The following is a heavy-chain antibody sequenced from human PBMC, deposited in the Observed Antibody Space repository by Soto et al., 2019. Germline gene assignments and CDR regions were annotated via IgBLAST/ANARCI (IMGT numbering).Heavy chain of an antibody. D-gene: IGHD1-26*01. CDR1: GLTFSSYS. V-gene: IGHV3-48*01. CDR3: AREEGLLNWFDP. Sequence: EVQLVESGRGLVQPGGSLRLSCAATGLTFSSYSMNWVRQAPGKGLEWVSYISSSSSTIYYADSVKGRFTISRDNAKNSPYLQMNSLRAEDTAVYYCAREEGLLNWFDPWGQGTLVTVSS. J-gene: IGHJ5*02. CDR2: ISSSSSTI.